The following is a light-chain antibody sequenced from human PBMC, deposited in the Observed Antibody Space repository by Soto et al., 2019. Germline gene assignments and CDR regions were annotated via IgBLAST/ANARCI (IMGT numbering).Light chain of an antibody. CDR1: SSNIGAGYD. CDR2: SNN. V-gene: IGLV1-40*01. CDR3: QSYDSSLNSWV. Sequence: QLVLTQPPSVSGAPGQTVTISCTGTSSNIGAGYDIHWYHQVPGTAPKLLIYSNNNRPLGVPDRFSGSKSGTSASLAITGLPTDDEADYYCQSYDSSLNSWVFGGGTKLTVL. J-gene: IGLJ3*02.